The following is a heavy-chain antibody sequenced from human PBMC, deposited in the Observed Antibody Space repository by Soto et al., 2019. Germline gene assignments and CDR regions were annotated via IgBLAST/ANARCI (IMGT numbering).Heavy chain of an antibody. D-gene: IGHD3-22*01. CDR3: ARDRGYDSSGYYYAFDY. Sequence: ASVKVSSKASGYTLTSDGVSWVRKATGQGLEWMGWISAYNGNTNYAQKLQGRVTMTTDTSTSTAYMELRSLRSDDTAVYYCARDRGYDSSGYYYAFDYWGQGTLVTVS. CDR1: GYTLTSDG. CDR2: ISAYNGNT. V-gene: IGHV1-18*01. J-gene: IGHJ4*02.